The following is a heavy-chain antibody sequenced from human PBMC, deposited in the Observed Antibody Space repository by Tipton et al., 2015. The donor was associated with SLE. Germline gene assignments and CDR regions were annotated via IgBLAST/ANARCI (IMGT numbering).Heavy chain of an antibody. Sequence: GLVKPSETLSLTRAVYGGSFGPHYWSWIRQPPGKGLEWIGEINDSGSTNYNPSLKSRVIISIDTSKNQFSLKLNSVTAADTAVYYCARVQWVRVPPNFFSSSMDVWDKGTTVTVSS. CDR1: GGSFGPHY. D-gene: IGHD2-8*01. CDR2: INDSGST. J-gene: IGHJ6*03. CDR3: ARVQWVRVPPNFFSSSMDV. V-gene: IGHV4-34*01.